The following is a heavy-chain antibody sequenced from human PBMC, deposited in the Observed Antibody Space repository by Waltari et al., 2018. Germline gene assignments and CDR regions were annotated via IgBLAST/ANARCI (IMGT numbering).Heavy chain of an antibody. V-gene: IGHV4-61*09. CDR3: ARRGYYYGSGSPDY. CDR2: IYTSGST. D-gene: IGHD3-10*01. J-gene: IGHJ4*02. CDR1: GGSISSGSYY. Sequence: QVQLQESGPGLVKPSQTLSLTCTVSGGSISSGSYYWSWIRQPAGKGLEWIGYIYTSGSTNYNPSLKSRVTISVDTSKNQFSLKLSSVTAADTAVYYCARRGYYYGSGSPDYWGQGTLVTVSS.